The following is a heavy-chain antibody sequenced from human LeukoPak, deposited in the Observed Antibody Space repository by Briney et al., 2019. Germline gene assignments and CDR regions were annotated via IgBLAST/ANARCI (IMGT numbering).Heavy chain of an antibody. CDR1: GGSISSYY. V-gene: IGHV4-59*08. D-gene: IGHD3-22*01. CDR3: ARHDGPKNYYDSSGYYYEGGAFDI. CDR2: IYYSGST. J-gene: IGHJ3*02. Sequence: SETLSLTCTVSGGSISSYYWSWIRQPPGKGLEWIGYIYYSGSTNYHPSLKSRVTISVDTSKNQFSLKLSSVTAADTAVYYCARHDGPKNYYDSSGYYYEGGAFDIWGQGTMVTVSS.